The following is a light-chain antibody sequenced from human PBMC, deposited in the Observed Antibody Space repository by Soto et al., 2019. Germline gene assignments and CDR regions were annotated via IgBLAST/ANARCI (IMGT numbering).Light chain of an antibody. CDR2: KAS. CDR3: QQYNGYSWT. J-gene: IGKJ1*01. Sequence: DIQMTQSPSTLSASVGDRVTISCRANQTIDVWLAWYQKKPGSAPKILIYKASSLETGVPSRFSGSGSGTDFTLHISSLQPDDYATYYCQQYNGYSWTFGQGTTV. CDR1: QTIDVW. V-gene: IGKV1-5*03.